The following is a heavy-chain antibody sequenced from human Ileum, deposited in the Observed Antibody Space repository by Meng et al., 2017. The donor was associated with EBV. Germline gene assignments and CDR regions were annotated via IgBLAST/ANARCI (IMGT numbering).Heavy chain of an antibody. Sequence: QVPSRASGHALVKPSEPLSRPCAVSGDSITNHNCWGWVRPPPRKVLEWIGEIPHRGSSAYHPSLKSRVSMPIDKSKNQFSLKLTSVTAADTAVYHCLRGSGGSVWGQGTLVTVSS. CDR1: GDSITNHNC. CDR2: IPHRGSS. D-gene: IGHD5-12*01. CDR3: LRGSGGSV. V-gene: IGHV4-4*02. J-gene: IGHJ1*01.